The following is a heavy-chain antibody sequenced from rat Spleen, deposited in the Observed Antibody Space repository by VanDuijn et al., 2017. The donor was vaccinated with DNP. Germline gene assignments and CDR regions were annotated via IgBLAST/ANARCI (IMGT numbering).Heavy chain of an antibody. V-gene: IGHV5-27*01. D-gene: IGHD4-6*01. CDR1: GFTFSNYG. CDR3: TTWAWST. CDR2: ITNSGDGT. Sequence: EVQLVESGGGLVQPGRSLKLSCAASGFTFSNYGMAWVRQAPTKGLEWVASITNSGDGTYYRDSVKGRFTISRDNVKSILYLQMDSLRSEDTATYYCTTWAWSTWGQGVVVTVSS. J-gene: IGHJ2*01.